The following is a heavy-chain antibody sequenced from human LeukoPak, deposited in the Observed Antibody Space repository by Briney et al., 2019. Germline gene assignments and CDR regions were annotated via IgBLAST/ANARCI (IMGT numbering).Heavy chain of an antibody. V-gene: IGHV1-24*01. D-gene: IGHD3-22*01. Sequence: ASVKVSCKVSGYSLSDSSMHWVRQAPGKGLEWMGTFDPGDGETNYAQKFQGRVTMTEDTSVDTAYLELSSLRSEDTAVYYCATPRDSDNRGYYYDLTYWGQRTLVTVSS. CDR2: FDPGDGET. J-gene: IGHJ4*02. CDR3: ATPRDSDNRGYYYDLTY. CDR1: GYSLSDSS.